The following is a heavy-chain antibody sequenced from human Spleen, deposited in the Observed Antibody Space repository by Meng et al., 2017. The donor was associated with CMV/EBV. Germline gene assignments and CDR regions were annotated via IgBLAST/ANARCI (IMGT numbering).Heavy chain of an antibody. V-gene: IGHV1-69*10. CDR1: GYTFTSYD. CDR2: IIPILGIA. D-gene: IGHD6-13*01. CDR3: ASHSSSWHRGWFDP. J-gene: IGHJ5*02. Sequence: SVKVSCKASGYTFTSYDINWVRQATGQGLEWMGGIIPILGIANYAQKFQGRVTITADKSTSTAYMELSSLRSEDTAVYYCASHSSSWHRGWFDPWGQGTLVTVSS.